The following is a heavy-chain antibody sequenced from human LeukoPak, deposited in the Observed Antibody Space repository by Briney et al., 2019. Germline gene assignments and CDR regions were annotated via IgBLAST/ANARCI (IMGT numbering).Heavy chain of an antibody. CDR2: ISGSGGST. J-gene: IGHJ4*02. CDR1: GFTFSNAW. Sequence: PGGSLRLSCAASGFTFSNAWMSWVRQAPGKGLEWVSAISGSGGSTYYADSVKGRFTISRDNSKNTLYLQMNSLRAEDTAVYYCAKPAISSRGWYYDYWGQGTLVTVSS. CDR3: AKPAISSRGWYYDY. V-gene: IGHV3-23*01. D-gene: IGHD6-19*01.